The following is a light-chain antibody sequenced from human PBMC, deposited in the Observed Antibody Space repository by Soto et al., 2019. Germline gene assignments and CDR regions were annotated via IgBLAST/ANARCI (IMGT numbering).Light chain of an antibody. CDR3: QQYKNYTQT. V-gene: IGKV1-5*01. CDR2: DAS. J-gene: IGKJ1*01. Sequence: GDGVPIPCRASHSISSWLAWYQQKPGKAPKLLIYDASSLKSGVASRFSFSGCGTGSILTISSPQLDYVATENCQQYKNYTQTFGEGTKVDI. CDR1: HSISSW.